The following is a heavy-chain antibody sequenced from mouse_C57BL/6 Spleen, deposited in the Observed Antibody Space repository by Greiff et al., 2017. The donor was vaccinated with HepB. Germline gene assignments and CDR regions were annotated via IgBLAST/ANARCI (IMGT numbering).Heavy chain of an antibody. D-gene: IGHD2-4*01. Sequence: EVKLVESGEGLVKPGGSLKLSCAASGFTFSSYAMSWVRQTPEKRLEWVAYISSGGDYIYYADTVKGRFTISRDNARNTLYLQMSSLKSEDTAMYYCTSLYDYLFAYWGQGTLVTVSA. J-gene: IGHJ3*01. CDR1: GFTFSSYA. V-gene: IGHV5-9-1*02. CDR2: ISSGGDYI. CDR3: TSLYDYLFAY.